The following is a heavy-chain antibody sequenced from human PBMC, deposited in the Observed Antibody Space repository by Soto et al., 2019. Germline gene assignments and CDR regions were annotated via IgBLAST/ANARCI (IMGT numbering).Heavy chain of an antibody. CDR1: GFTFDIYW. Sequence: GSLRLSCAASGFTFDIYWLTWVRQAPGKGLEWVATIKQDGSEKFYVDSVKGRVTMTTDTSTSTAYMELRSLRSDDTAVYYCAREVVVVPAAIDYYYYGMDVWGQGTTVTVSS. J-gene: IGHJ6*02. D-gene: IGHD2-2*01. V-gene: IGHV3-7*03. CDR3: AREVVVVPAAIDYYYYGMDV. CDR2: IKQDGSEK.